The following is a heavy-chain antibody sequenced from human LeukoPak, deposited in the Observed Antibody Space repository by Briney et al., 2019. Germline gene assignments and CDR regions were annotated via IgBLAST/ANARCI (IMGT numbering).Heavy chain of an antibody. D-gene: IGHD3-10*01. CDR1: GFTFSSYA. CDR2: ISGSGGST. CDR3: AKGSSSYYYGSGSYRSDYYYMDV. V-gene: IGHV3-23*01. J-gene: IGHJ6*03. Sequence: PGGSLRLSCAASGFTFSSYAMSWVRQAPGKGLEWVSAISGSGGSTYYADSVKGRFTISRDNSKNTLYLQMNSLRAEDTAVYYCAKGSSSYYYGSGSYRSDYYYMDVWGKGTRSPSP.